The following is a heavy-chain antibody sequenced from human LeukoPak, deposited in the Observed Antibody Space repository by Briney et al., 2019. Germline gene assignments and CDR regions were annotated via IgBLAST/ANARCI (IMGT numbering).Heavy chain of an antibody. J-gene: IGHJ6*02. CDR1: GYTFTGYY. V-gene: IGHV1-2*02. CDR2: INPNSGGT. CDR3: ANYYGSGSGNGYYHYGMDV. D-gene: IGHD3-10*01. Sequence: ASVKVSCKASGYTFTGYYMHWVRQAPGQGLERMGWINPNSGGTNYAQKFQGRVTMTRDTSISTAYMELSRLRSDDTAVYYCANYYGSGSGNGYYHYGMDVWGQGTTVTVSS.